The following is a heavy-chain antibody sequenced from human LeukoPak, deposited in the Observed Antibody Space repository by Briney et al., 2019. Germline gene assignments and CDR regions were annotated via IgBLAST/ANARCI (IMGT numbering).Heavy chain of an antibody. D-gene: IGHD3-3*01. CDR1: GYTFTSYD. V-gene: IGHV1-8*03. CDR3: ARGRYDFWSGYYDY. CDR2: MNTNSGNT. J-gene: IGHJ4*02. Sequence: GASVKVSCKASGYTFTSYDINWVGQATGHRLEWMGWMNTNSGNTGYAQKFQGRVTITRNTSISTAYMELSSLRSEDTAVYYCARGRYDFWSGYYDYWGQGTLVTVSS.